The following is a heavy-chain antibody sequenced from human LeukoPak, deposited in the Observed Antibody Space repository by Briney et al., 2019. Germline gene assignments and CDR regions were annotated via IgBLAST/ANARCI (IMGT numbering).Heavy chain of an antibody. D-gene: IGHD6-13*01. CDR2: IWYDGSNK. J-gene: IGHJ5*02. CDR1: GFTFSSYG. Sequence: GGSLRLSCAASGFTFSSYGMRWVRQAPGKGLEWVAVIWYDGSNKYYADSVKGRFTISRDNSKNTLYLQMNSLRAEDTAVYYCAKDGLTDSSSSNWFDPWGQGTLVTVSS. CDR3: AKDGLTDSSSSNWFDP. V-gene: IGHV3-33*06.